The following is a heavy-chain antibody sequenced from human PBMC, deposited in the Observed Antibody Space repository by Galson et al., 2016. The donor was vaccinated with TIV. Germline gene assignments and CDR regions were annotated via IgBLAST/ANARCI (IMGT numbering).Heavy chain of an antibody. V-gene: IGHV3-23*01. CDR3: ARLGQFDY. CDR1: GFAFSTYA. Sequence: SLRLSCAASGFAFSTYAMNRVRQPPGKGLEWVSTIGPGNDVHYADSVNGRFTISRDNSKSTLFLQMNSLRAEDTAVYYCARLGQFDYWGQGTLVTVSS. J-gene: IGHJ4*02. CDR2: IGPGNDV.